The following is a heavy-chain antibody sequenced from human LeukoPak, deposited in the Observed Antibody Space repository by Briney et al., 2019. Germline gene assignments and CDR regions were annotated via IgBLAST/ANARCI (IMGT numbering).Heavy chain of an antibody. CDR2: ISGSGGST. CDR3: AKAPAGHCSGRTCYPFDY. CDR1: GFTFSSYA. V-gene: IGHV3-23*01. J-gene: IGHJ4*02. D-gene: IGHD2-15*01. Sequence: GGSLTLSCAASGFTFSSYAMSWVRQAPGRGLERVSAISGSGGSTYYADSVKGRFTISRDNSKNTVYLQMNSLRVEDTAVYYCAKAPAGHCSGRTCYPFDYWGQGTLVSVSS.